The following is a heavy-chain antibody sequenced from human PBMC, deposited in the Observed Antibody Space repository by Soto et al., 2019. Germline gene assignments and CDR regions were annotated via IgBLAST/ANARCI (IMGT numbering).Heavy chain of an antibody. D-gene: IGHD5-18*01. Sequence: QVQLQESGPGLVKPSETLSLTCTVSGGSISSYYWSWIRQSPGKGLEWIGYIYYSGSTKYNPSLKSRVTRSVDTSKKQFSLKLSSVTAADTAVYYCARGRGDTAMAWYYWGQGTLVTVSS. J-gene: IGHJ4*02. CDR2: IYYSGST. CDR1: GGSISSYY. V-gene: IGHV4-59*01. CDR3: ARGRGDTAMAWYY.